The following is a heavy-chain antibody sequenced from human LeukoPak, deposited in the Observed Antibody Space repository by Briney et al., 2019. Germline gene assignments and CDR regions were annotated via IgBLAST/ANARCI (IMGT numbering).Heavy chain of an antibody. J-gene: IGHJ4*02. CDR3: ARGRWAASDY. CDR2: INHSGST. V-gene: IGHV4-34*01. Sequence: SETLSLTCAVYGGSFSGYYWSWIRQPPGKGLESIGEINHSGSTNYNPSLKSRVTISVDTSKNQFSLKLSSVTAADTAVYYCARGRWAASDYWGQGTLVTVSS. D-gene: IGHD2-15*01. CDR1: GGSFSGYY.